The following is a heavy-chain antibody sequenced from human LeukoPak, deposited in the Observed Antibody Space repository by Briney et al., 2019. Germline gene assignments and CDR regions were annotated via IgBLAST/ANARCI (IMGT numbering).Heavy chain of an antibody. Sequence: GGSLRLSCAASGFTFSSYRMTWVRQAPGKGLEWVSSISSSSSYIYYADSVKGRFTISRDNAKNSLYLQMNSLRAEDTAVYYCARRYCSGGSCHGRLDYWGQGTLVTASS. V-gene: IGHV3-21*01. CDR3: ARRYCSGGSCHGRLDY. D-gene: IGHD2-15*01. CDR1: GFTFSSYR. CDR2: ISSSSSYI. J-gene: IGHJ4*02.